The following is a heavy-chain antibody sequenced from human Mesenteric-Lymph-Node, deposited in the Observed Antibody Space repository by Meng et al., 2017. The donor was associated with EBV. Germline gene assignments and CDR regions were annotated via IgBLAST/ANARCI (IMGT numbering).Heavy chain of an antibody. D-gene: IGHD2-15*01. V-gene: IGHV4-59*01. CDR3: ARDLLCSGGSCYGY. Sequence: QVQLQEPGPGLVKPSETLSLTCTVSGGSISSYYWSWIRQPPGKGLEWIGYIYYSGSTNYNPSLKSRVTISVDTSKNQFSLKLSSVTAADTAVYYCARDLLCSGGSCYGYWGQGTLVTVSS. CDR2: IYYSGST. CDR1: GGSISSYY. J-gene: IGHJ4*02.